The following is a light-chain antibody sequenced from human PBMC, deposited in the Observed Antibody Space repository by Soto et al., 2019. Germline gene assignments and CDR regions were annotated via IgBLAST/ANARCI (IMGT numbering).Light chain of an antibody. J-gene: IGKJ5*01. CDR2: DAS. V-gene: IGKV1D-13*01. CDR1: HVISRD. Sequence: AIQLTQSPSSLSASVGDRVTITCRASHVISRDLAWYQQKPGKAPKFLIFDASSLETGVPSRFSGSGSGTDFTLTISSLQPEDFATYYCQQFNNYPLTFGQGTRLEIK. CDR3: QQFNNYPLT.